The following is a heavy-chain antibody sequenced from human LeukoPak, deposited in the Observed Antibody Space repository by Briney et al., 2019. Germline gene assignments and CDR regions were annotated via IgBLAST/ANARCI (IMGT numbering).Heavy chain of an antibody. V-gene: IGHV1-2*02. D-gene: IGHD3-22*01. J-gene: IGHJ3*02. Sequence: AAVKVSCTASGYTFTGYNIRWVRQAPGQGLEWMGWINPNSGGTNYAQKFQGRVTMTRDTSISTAYMELSRLRSEDTDVYYCARDTLNYYDSSGYYHHDAFHIWRQGTMLSVPS. CDR1: GYTFTGYN. CDR3: ARDTLNYYDSSGYYHHDAFHI. CDR2: INPNSGGT.